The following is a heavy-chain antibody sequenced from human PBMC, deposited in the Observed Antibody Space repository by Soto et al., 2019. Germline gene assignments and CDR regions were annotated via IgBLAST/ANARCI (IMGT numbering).Heavy chain of an antibody. J-gene: IGHJ4*02. CDR2: ISGSGGST. V-gene: IGHV3-23*01. CDR3: AKDPTYYDFWSGYFVGY. Sequence: EVQLLESGGGLVQPGGSLRLSCAASGFTFSSYAMSWVRQAPGKGLEWVSAISGSGGSTYYADSVKGRFTISRDNSKNTLDLQMNSLRAEDTAVYYCAKDPTYYDFWSGYFVGYWGQGTLVTVSS. CDR1: GFTFSSYA. D-gene: IGHD3-3*01.